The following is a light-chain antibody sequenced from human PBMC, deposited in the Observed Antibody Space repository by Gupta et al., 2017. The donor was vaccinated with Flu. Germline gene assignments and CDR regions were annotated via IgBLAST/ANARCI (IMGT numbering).Light chain of an antibody. CDR2: NNN. Sequence: QSVLTQPPSASGTPGQRVTISCSGGRSNIGTYPVHWYQQLPGTAPKLLIDNNNQRPSGVPDRASGSKSGTSASPAISGLHSEDEADDDGEAWEDNLNGPVLGGGTKLTVL. V-gene: IGLV1-44*01. J-gene: IGLJ3*02. CDR3: EAWEDNLNGPV. CDR1: RSNIGTYP.